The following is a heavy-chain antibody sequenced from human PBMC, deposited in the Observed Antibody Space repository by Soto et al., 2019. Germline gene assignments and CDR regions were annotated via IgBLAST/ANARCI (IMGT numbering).Heavy chain of an antibody. CDR3: ARVRGGYYPPGS. CDR1: GFTFSDYY. Sequence: QVQPVESGGGLVKPGGSLRLSCAASGFTFSDYYMSWIRQAPGKGLEWLAYISSSGTTIYYADSVQGRFTVSRDNAKNSLYLQMNSLRAEDTAVYYCARVRGGYYPPGSWGQGTLVTVSS. D-gene: IGHD1-26*01. J-gene: IGHJ5*02. V-gene: IGHV3-11*01. CDR2: ISSSGTTI.